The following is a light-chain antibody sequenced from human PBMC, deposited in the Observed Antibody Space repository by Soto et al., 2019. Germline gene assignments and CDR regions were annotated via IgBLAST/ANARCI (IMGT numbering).Light chain of an antibody. J-gene: IGKJ1*01. CDR1: RNIDSC. Sequence: DIRMTQSPSTLSASLGDRVTISCRASRNIDSCLAWYQQRPGGIPQLLIYSASNLQNGVPSRFSGCGSGTDFTLTINGLQPDDFSTYYCQEFHSSSRTFGQGTRVDMK. V-gene: IGKV1-5*03. CDR3: QEFHSSSRT. CDR2: SAS.